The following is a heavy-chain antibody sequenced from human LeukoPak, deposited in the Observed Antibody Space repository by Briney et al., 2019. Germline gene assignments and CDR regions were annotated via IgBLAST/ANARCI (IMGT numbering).Heavy chain of an antibody. CDR2: VYGDGTT. Sequence: GGSLRLSCAASGLTVSSNYMSWVRQAPGKGLEWVSVVYGDGTTYYPASVKGRFTISRDSSQNTLFLQLASLRAEDTAVYYCARLFDRSAYAAFAMWGQGTMVTVSS. CDR1: GLTVSSNY. V-gene: IGHV3-66*02. CDR3: ARLFDRSAYAAFAM. J-gene: IGHJ3*02. D-gene: IGHD3-22*01.